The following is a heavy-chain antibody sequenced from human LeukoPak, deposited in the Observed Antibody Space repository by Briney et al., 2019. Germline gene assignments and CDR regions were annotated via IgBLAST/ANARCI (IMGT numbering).Heavy chain of an antibody. CDR1: GGSISSGSYY. J-gene: IGHJ3*02. Sequence: SQTLSLTCTVSGGSISSGSYYWSWIRQPAGKGLEWIGRIYTSGSTNYNPSLKSRVTISVDRSKNQFSLKLSSVTAADTAVYYCARDLMEGAFDIWGQGTMVTVSS. D-gene: IGHD2-8*01. V-gene: IGHV4-61*02. CDR2: IYTSGST. CDR3: ARDLMEGAFDI.